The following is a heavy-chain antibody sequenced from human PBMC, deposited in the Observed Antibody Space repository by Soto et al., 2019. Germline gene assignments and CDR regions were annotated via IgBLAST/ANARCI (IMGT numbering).Heavy chain of an antibody. J-gene: IGHJ6*03. CDR3: ARWTGEYQLNHYYYYMDV. CDR1: GGSISSGGYY. CDR2: IYYSGST. Sequence: SETLSLTCTVSGGSISSGGYYWSWIRQHPGKGLEWIGYIYYSGSTYYNPSLKSRVTISVDTSKNQFSLKLSSVTAADTAVYYCARWTGEYQLNHYYYYMDVWGKGTTVTVSS. V-gene: IGHV4-31*03. D-gene: IGHD2-2*01.